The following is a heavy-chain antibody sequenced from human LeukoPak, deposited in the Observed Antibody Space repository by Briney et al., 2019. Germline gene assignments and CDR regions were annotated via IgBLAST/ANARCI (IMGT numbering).Heavy chain of an antibody. J-gene: IGHJ4*02. CDR1: GYTFTSYW. CDR2: IYPGDSDT. Sequence: KVSCKASGYTFTSYWIGWVRQMPGKGLEWMGIIYPGDSDTRYSPSFQGQVTISADKSISTAYLQWSSLKASDTAMYYCARLGPTYGGYYFDYWGQGTLVTVSS. D-gene: IGHD4-17*01. V-gene: IGHV5-51*01. CDR3: ARLGPTYGGYYFDY.